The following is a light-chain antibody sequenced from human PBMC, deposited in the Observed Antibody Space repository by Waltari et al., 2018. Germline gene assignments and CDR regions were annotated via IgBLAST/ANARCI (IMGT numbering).Light chain of an antibody. Sequence: QLVLTQSPSASASLGASVKLTCPLSSGHSTNIIAWHQQQPEKGPRYLMKVNSDGSHSKGDQIPARFSGSSSGAEHYLTISSLQSEDEADYYCQTGGHGTWVFGGGTKLTVL. V-gene: IGLV4-69*01. CDR2: VNSDGSH. J-gene: IGLJ3*02. CDR3: QTGGHGTWV. CDR1: SGHSTNI.